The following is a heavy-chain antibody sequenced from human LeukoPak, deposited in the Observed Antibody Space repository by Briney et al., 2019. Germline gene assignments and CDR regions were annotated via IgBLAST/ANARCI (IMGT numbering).Heavy chain of an antibody. Sequence: GGSLRLSCAASGFNFGAYTINWVRQAPGKGLEWVSCIFSRSESILYADSVKGRFTISRDNAKNSLYLQMDSLRAEDTAVYYCARDLGYCTNGVCHTRFDYWGQGTLVAVSS. CDR2: IFSRSESI. CDR1: GFNFGAYT. J-gene: IGHJ4*02. CDR3: ARDLGYCTNGVCHTRFDY. D-gene: IGHD2-8*01. V-gene: IGHV3-21*04.